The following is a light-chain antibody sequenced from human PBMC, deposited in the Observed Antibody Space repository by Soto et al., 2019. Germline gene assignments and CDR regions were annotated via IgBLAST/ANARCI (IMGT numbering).Light chain of an antibody. V-gene: IGLV2-23*03. CDR2: EGS. CDR1: SSSVGSYNL. CDR3: CSYAGSNTFWV. Sequence: QSALTQPASVSGSRGQSITISCTGTSSSVGSYNLVSWYQQHPGKAPKLMIYEGSKRPSGVSNRFSGSKSGNTASLTISGLQAEDEADYYCCSYAGSNTFWVFGGGTKLTVL. J-gene: IGLJ3*02.